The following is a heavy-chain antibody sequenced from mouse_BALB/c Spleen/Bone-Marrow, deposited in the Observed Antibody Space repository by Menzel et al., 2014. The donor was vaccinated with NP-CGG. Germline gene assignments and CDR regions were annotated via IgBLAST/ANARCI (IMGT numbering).Heavy chain of an antibody. V-gene: IGHV2-9*02. J-gene: IGHJ3*01. CDR2: IRAGGST. CDR1: GFSLTSYG. Sequence: VKLVESGPGLVAPSQSLSTPCTVSGFSLTSYGLHWVRQPPGKGLEWLGVIRAGGSTNYNSALMSRLSISKDNSKSQVFLKMNSLQTDDTAMYYCARDYDEWFAYWGQGTLVTVSA. CDR3: ARDYDEWFAY. D-gene: IGHD2-12*01.